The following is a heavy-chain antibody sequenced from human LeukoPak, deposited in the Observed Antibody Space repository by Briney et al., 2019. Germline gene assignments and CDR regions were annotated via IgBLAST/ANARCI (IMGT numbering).Heavy chain of an antibody. Sequence: PGGSLRLSCAASGFTFSSYAMNWVRQAPGKGLEWVSGISSSGGSTHYADSVKGRFTISRDKSENTLYLQMNSLRAEDTAVYYCANACSGVTCYGTDLDWGQGTLVTVSS. CDR3: ANACSGVTCYGTDLD. J-gene: IGHJ4*02. V-gene: IGHV3-23*01. CDR2: ISSSGGST. CDR1: GFTFSSYA. D-gene: IGHD2-15*01.